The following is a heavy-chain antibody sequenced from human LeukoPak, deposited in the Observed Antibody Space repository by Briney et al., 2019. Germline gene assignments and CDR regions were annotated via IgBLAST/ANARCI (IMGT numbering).Heavy chain of an antibody. J-gene: IGHJ6*03. CDR2: IYHSGST. D-gene: IGHD3-10*01. V-gene: IGHV4-38-2*02. CDR3: ARDRGRGYYYYYMDV. CDR1: GYSISSGYY. Sequence: SETLSLTCTVSGYSISSGYYWGWIRQPPGKGLEWIGSIYHSGSTYYNPSLKSRVTISVDTSENQFSLKLSSVTAADTAVYYCARDRGRGYYYYYMDVWGKGTTVTVSS.